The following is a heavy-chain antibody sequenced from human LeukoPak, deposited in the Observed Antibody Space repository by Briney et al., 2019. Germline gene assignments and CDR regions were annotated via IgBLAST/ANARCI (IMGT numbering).Heavy chain of an antibody. J-gene: IGHJ4*02. D-gene: IGHD3-22*01. CDR1: GFTFSSYC. CDR3: EREGGGWLLRFDY. Sequence: GGSLRLSCAASGFTFSSYCMSWVRQAPGKGLEWVANINQDGSYKYYVDSVKGRFTISRDNAKNSLYLQMNSLRAEDTAVYYCEREGGGWLLRFDYWGQGTMVTVSS. CDR2: INQDGSYK. V-gene: IGHV3-7*01.